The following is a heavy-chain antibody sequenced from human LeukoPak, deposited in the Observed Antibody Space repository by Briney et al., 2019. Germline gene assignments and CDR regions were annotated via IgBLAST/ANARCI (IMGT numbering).Heavy chain of an antibody. J-gene: IGHJ6*02. D-gene: IGHD3-9*01. CDR1: GASFSVYY. V-gene: IGHV4-34*12. Sequence: SSETLSLTWAVYGASFSVYYWGWIRQPPGKGLGWIGEIILSGSTNYNPSLKSRVTISVDTSKNQFSLKLSSVTAAGTAVYYGARVPRVYDILTGQYYYYGMDVWGQGTTVTVSS. CDR3: ARVPRVYDILTGQYYYYGMDV. CDR2: IILSGST.